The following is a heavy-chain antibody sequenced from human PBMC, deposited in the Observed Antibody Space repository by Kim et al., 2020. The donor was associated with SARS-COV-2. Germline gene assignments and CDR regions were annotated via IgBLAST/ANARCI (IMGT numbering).Heavy chain of an antibody. Sequence: ASVKVSCKASGYTFSSYYMHWVRQAPGQGLEWMGMINPRGDSTSYAQKFQGRVTMTRDTSTSTVYMELSSLSSEDTAIYYCTRSGMDVWGQGTTVTVSS. V-gene: IGHV1-46*01. J-gene: IGHJ6*02. CDR2: INPRGDST. CDR3: TRSGMDV. CDR1: GYTFSSYY.